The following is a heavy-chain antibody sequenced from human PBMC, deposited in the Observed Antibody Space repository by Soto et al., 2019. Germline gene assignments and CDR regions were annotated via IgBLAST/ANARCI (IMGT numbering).Heavy chain of an antibody. CDR2: ISANNGNT. V-gene: IGHV1-18*01. CDR1: GYTVTSHG. J-gene: IGHJ6*02. CDR3: ARDLGIVVVTATPSYYYAMDV. Sequence: QVQLVQSGAEVKKPGASVKVSCKASGYTVTSHGISWVRQAPGQGLEWMGWISANNGNTNYAQKFQGRVTMTTDTSTSTAYMELRSLRSDDTAVYYCARDLGIVVVTATPSYYYAMDVWGQGNTVTVSS. D-gene: IGHD2-21*02.